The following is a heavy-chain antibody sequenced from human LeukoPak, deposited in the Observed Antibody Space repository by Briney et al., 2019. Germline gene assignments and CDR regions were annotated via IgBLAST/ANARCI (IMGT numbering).Heavy chain of an antibody. J-gene: IGHJ5*02. CDR1: GGSFSGYY. Sequence: SETLSLTCAVYGGSFSGYYWSWIRQPPGKGLEWIGEINHSGSTNYNPSLKSRVTISVDTSKNQFSLKLSSVTAADTAVYYCARGLLRHYFPSNWFDPWGQGTLVTVSS. CDR3: ARGLLRHYFPSNWFDP. V-gene: IGHV4-34*01. D-gene: IGHD3-10*02. CDR2: INHSGST.